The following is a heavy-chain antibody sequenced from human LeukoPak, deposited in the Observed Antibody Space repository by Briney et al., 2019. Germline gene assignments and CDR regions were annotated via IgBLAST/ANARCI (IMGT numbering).Heavy chain of an antibody. CDR3: ARGGGYDTSGYYYGLDY. Sequence: PSETLSLTCTGSGDSISSYYWSWIRQPPGTGLEWIGYIYYSGSTNYNPSLKSRVTISVDTSKNQFSLKLSSVTAADTAVYYCARGGGYDTSGYYYGLDYWGQGTLGTVSS. J-gene: IGHJ4*02. CDR1: GDSISSYY. CDR2: IYYSGST. V-gene: IGHV4-59*01. D-gene: IGHD3-22*01.